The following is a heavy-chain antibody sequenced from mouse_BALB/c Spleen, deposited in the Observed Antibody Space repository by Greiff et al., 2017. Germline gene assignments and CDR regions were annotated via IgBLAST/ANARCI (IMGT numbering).Heavy chain of an antibody. CDR3: ARQGGKETYFDY. V-gene: IGHV5-4*02. Sequence: EVQRVESGGGLVKPGGSLKLSCAASGFTFSDYYMYWVRQTPEKRLEWVATISDGGSYTYYPDSVKGRFTISRDNAKNNLYLKMSSLKSKATAMYYCARQGGKETYFDYWGQGTTLTVSS. D-gene: IGHD2-1*01. J-gene: IGHJ2*01. CDR2: ISDGGSYT. CDR1: GFTFSDYY.